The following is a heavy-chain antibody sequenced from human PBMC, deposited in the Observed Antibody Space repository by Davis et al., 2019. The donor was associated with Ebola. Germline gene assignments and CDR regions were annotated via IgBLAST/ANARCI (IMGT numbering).Heavy chain of an antibody. CDR1: GFTFSSYS. D-gene: IGHD4-11*01. Sequence: ESLKISCAASGFTFSSYSMNWVRQPPGKGLEWIGEINHSGSTNYNPSLKSRVTISVDTSKNQFSLKLSSVTAADTAVYYCARTLVTTVTLFDYWGQGTLVTVSS. CDR3: ARTLVTTVTLFDY. CDR2: INHSGST. J-gene: IGHJ4*02. V-gene: IGHV4-34*01.